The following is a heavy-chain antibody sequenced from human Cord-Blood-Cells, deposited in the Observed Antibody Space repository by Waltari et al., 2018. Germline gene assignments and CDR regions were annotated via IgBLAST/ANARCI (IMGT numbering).Heavy chain of an antibody. CDR2: INHSGST. V-gene: IGHV4-34*01. J-gene: IGHJ4*02. CDR1: GGSFCGYY. Sequence: QVQLQQWGAGLLKPSESLSLTCAVYGGSFCGYYWSWLGQPPAKGLELIGEINHSGSTNYNPSLKSRVTISVDTSKNQFSLKLSSVTAADTAVYYCARVFAMSYDSSGYYFDYWGQGTLVTVSS. D-gene: IGHD3-22*01. CDR3: ARVFAMSYDSSGYYFDY.